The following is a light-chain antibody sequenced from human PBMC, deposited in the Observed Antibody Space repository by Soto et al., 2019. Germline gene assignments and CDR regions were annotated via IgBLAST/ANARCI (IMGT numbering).Light chain of an antibody. CDR2: DSS. CDR1: QSVSSH. CDR3: QQRSKWPRPFT. J-gene: IGKJ3*01. Sequence: EIVLTQSPATLSLSPGERATLSCRARQSVSSHLALYQHKPGQAPRLLIYDSSDRATGIPARFSGSGAGTDFTLTISSLEPEYFAVYYCQQRSKWPRPFTFDPGTKGDIK. V-gene: IGKV3-11*01.